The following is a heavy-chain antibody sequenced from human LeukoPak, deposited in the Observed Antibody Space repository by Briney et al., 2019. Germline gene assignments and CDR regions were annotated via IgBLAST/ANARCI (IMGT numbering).Heavy chain of an antibody. D-gene: IGHD2-21*01. CDR2: ISSSGSTI. Sequence: GGSLRLSCAASGFTFSSYEVNWVRQAPGKGLEWISYISSSGSTIYYADSVKGRFTISRDKAKNTLYVQMNSLRADDTAVYYCARDGVEFYNWFHPWGQGPLVTVSS. V-gene: IGHV3-48*03. CDR3: ARDGVEFYNWFHP. J-gene: IGHJ5*02. CDR1: GFTFSSYE.